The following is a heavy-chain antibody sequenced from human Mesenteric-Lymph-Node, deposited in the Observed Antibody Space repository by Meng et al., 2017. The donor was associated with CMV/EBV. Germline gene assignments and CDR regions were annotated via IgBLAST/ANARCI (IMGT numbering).Heavy chain of an antibody. J-gene: IGHJ6*02. CDR1: GFTFSNAW. CDR2: IKSKTDGGTT. Sequence: GGSLRLSCAASGFTFSNAWMSWVRQAPGKGLEWVGRIKSKTDGGTTDYAAPVKGRFTISRDDSKNTLYLRMNSLRAEDTAVYYCAKDRGSIVLVPAAMGRKRYYYDGMDVWGQGTLVTVSS. D-gene: IGHD2-2*01. V-gene: IGHV3-15*01. CDR3: AKDRGSIVLVPAAMGRKRYYYDGMDV.